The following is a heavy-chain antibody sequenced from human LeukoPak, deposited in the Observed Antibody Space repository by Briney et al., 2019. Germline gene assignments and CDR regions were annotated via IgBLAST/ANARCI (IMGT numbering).Heavy chain of an antibody. D-gene: IGHD6-13*01. Sequence: SETLSLTCTVSGGSISSYYWSWIRQPPGKGLEWIGYIYYSGSTNYNPSLKSRVTISVDTSKNQFSLKLSSVTAADTAVYYCARGIAAAGTPFDYWGQGTLVTVSS. CDR1: GGSISSYY. CDR3: ARGIAAAGTPFDY. J-gene: IGHJ4*02. CDR2: IYYSGST. V-gene: IGHV4-59*01.